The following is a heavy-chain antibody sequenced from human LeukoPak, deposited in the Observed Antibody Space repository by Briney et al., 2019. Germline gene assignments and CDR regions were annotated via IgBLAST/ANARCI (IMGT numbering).Heavy chain of an antibody. CDR3: ARQRLGYYLDS. J-gene: IGHJ4*02. Sequence: GGSLRLSCAASGFRFTDYTMNWVRQAPGKGLEWVSSVSFSSTYIYYADSVKGRFTVSRDNARNSLYLQMNSLGDGDTAVYYCARQRLGYYLDSWGQGALVTVSS. CDR1: GFRFTDYT. D-gene: IGHD5-24*01. CDR2: VSFSSTYI. V-gene: IGHV3-21*01.